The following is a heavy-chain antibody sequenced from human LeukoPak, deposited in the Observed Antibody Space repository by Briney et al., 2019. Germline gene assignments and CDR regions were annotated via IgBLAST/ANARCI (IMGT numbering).Heavy chain of an antibody. CDR3: ARGDILTGYWSY. J-gene: IGHJ4*02. D-gene: IGHD3-9*01. Sequence: PSQTLSLTCTVSGGSISSGGYYWSWIRQHPGKGLEWIGYIYYSGSTYYNPSLKSRVTISVGTSKNQFSLKLSSVTAANTAVYYCARGDILTGYWSYWGQGTLVTVSS. CDR2: IYYSGST. CDR1: GGSISSGGYY. V-gene: IGHV4-31*03.